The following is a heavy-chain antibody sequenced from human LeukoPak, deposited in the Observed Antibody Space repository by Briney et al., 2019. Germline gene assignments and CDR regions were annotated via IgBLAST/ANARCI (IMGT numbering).Heavy chain of an antibody. CDR3: ARDAPYYYYYYGMDV. J-gene: IGHJ6*02. CDR1: GFTFSSYE. Sequence: GGSLRLSCAASGFTFSSYEMNWVRQAPGKGLEWVSYISSSGSTIYYADSVKGRFTISRDNAKNSQYLQMNSLRAEDTAVYYCARDAPYYYYYYGMDVWGQGTTVTVSS. CDR2: ISSSGSTI. V-gene: IGHV3-48*03.